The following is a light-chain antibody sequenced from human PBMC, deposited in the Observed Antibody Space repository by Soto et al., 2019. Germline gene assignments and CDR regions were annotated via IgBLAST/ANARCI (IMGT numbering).Light chain of an antibody. V-gene: IGLV2-11*01. Sequence: QAALTQPRSVSGSPGQSVTISCTGTSSDFGGYNYVSWYQQHPGKAPKLMIYDVSKRPSGVPDRFSGSKSGSTASLTISGLQAEDEADYYCCSYAGSYTGVFGTGTKLTVL. CDR2: DVS. CDR1: SSDFGGYNY. J-gene: IGLJ1*01. CDR3: CSYAGSYTGV.